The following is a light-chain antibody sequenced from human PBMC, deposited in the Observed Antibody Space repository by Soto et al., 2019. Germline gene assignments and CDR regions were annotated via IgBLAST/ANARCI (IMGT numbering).Light chain of an antibody. CDR3: AAWDARLSTWV. CDR2: KNY. V-gene: IGLV1-47*01. J-gene: IGLJ3*02. Sequence: QPVLTQPPSASGTPGQRVTISCSGSSSNIESDYVYWFQQLPGTAPKLLIYKNYQRPSGVPDRFSGSKSGTSASLAISGLRSEDEADYWCAAWDARLSTWVFGGGTKVTVL. CDR1: SSNIESDY.